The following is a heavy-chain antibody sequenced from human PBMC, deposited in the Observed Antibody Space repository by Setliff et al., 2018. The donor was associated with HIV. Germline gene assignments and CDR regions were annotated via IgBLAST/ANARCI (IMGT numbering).Heavy chain of an antibody. CDR2: ISYDGSNK. J-gene: IGHJ4*02. V-gene: IGHV3-30*04. Sequence: GGSLRLSCAASGFTFSSYAMHWVRQAPGKGLEWMAVISYDGSNKLYTDSVKGRFSISRDNSENTLYLQMNSLRAEDTAVYYCARGYPIGLYYFDYWGQGSLVTVSS. D-gene: IGHD3-16*02. CDR1: GFTFSSYA. CDR3: ARGYPIGLYYFDY.